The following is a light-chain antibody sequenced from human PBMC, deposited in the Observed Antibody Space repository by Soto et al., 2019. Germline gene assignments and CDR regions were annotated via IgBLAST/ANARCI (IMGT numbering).Light chain of an antibody. CDR1: QSVRIK. J-gene: IGKJ1*01. V-gene: IGKV3-15*01. CDR3: QQYGRSPT. CDR2: DTS. Sequence: IVRTQSPATMSVSPGERATLSCRASQSVRIKLAWYQQKLGHAPRLLIYDTSTRATGIPARFSGTGSGTDFTLTISRLEPEDFVVDYCQQYGRSPTFGQGTKVDIK.